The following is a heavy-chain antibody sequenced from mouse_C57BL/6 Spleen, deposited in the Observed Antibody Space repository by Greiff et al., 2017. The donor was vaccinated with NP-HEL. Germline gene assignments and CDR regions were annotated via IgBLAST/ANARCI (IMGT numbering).Heavy chain of an antibody. CDR2: IYPGDGDT. CDR1: GYAFSSYW. V-gene: IGHV1-80*01. CDR3: ARKGDYGEGFDY. Sequence: VQLQQSGAELVKPGASVKISCKASGYAFSSYWMNWVKQRPGKGLEWIGQIYPGDGDTNYNGKFKGKATLTADKSSSTAYMQLSSLTSEDSAVYFCARKGDYGEGFDYWGQGTTLTVSS. J-gene: IGHJ2*01. D-gene: IGHD1-1*01.